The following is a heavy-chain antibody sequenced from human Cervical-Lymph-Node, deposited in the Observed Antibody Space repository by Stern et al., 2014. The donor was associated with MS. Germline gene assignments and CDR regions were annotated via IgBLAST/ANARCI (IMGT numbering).Heavy chain of an antibody. J-gene: IGHJ6*02. CDR2: TSYDGGNR. D-gene: IGHD5-18*01. CDR1: RFTFRSYG. V-gene: IGHV3-30*18. CDR3: AKDRRGGYNYLYGMDV. Sequence: DQLVESGGGVVQPGTSLRLSCTGSRFTFRSYGIHWVRQAPGKGLERGSVTSYDGGNRQYADSVKGRFTISRDNSKNTVYLHLNSLRPEDTGVYHCAKDRRGGYNYLYGMDVWGQGTTVTVS.